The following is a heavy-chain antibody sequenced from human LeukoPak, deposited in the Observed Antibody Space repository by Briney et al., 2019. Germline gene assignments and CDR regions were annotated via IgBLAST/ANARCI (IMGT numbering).Heavy chain of an antibody. CDR2: INSDGSST. CDR3: ARDLSYYGSGSYFWDYYYYMDV. D-gene: IGHD3-10*01. Sequence: GGSLRLSCAASGFTFSSYRMYWVRQAPGKGLVWVSRINSDGSSTTYADSVKGRFTISRDNAKNSLYLQMNSLRAEDTAVYYCARDLSYYGSGSYFWDYYYYMDVWGKGTTVTISS. J-gene: IGHJ6*03. CDR1: GFTFSSYR. V-gene: IGHV3-74*01.